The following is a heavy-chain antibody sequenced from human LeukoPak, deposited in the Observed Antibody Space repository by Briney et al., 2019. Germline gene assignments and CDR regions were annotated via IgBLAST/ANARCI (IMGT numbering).Heavy chain of an antibody. D-gene: IGHD3-22*01. CDR2: IYPGDSDT. CDR3: ARLLYYFDSSGSYYAPKAFDI. CDR1: GYSFTSYW. J-gene: IGHJ3*02. V-gene: IGHV5-51*01. Sequence: GESLKISCKGSGYSFTSYWIGWARQMPGKGLEWMGIIYPGDSDTRYSPSFQGQVTISADKSISTAYLQWSSLKASDTAIYYCARLLYYFDSSGSYYAPKAFDIWGQGTMVTVSS.